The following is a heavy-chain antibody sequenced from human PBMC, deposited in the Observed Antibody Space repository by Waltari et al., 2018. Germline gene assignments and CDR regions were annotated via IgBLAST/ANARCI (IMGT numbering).Heavy chain of an antibody. J-gene: IGHJ5*02. CDR1: GGPITWSSYY. Sequence: QLQLQESGPGLVKPSETLSLTCTVSGGPITWSSYYWGGVRQRPGKGLEWIGRIYYSGSTYYNPSLKSRVTISVDTSKNQVALKLSSVTAADTAVYYCARVRRNWFDPWGQGTLGTVSS. V-gene: IGHV4-39*07. CDR2: IYYSGST. CDR3: ARVRRNWFDP.